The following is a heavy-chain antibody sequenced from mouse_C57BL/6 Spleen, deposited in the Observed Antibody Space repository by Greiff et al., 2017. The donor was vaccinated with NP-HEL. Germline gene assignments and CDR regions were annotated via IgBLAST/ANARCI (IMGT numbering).Heavy chain of an antibody. CDR2: ISSGSSTI. CDR3: ARGSYGSSLYAMDY. V-gene: IGHV5-17*01. D-gene: IGHD1-1*01. Sequence: EVKLQESGGGLVKPGGSLKLSCAASGFTFSDYGMHWVRQAPEKGLEWVAYISSGSSTIYYADTVKGRFTISRDNAKNTLFLQMTSLRSEDTAMYYCARGSYGSSLYAMDYWGQGTSVTVSS. CDR1: GFTFSDYG. J-gene: IGHJ4*01.